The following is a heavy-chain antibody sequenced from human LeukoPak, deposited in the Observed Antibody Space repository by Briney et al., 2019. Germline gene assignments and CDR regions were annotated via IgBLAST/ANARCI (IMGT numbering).Heavy chain of an antibody. CDR2: IKEDGSEK. CDR1: GFTFSDYW. J-gene: IGHJ4*02. CDR3: ATSGRSPG. D-gene: IGHD1-26*01. V-gene: IGHV3-7*05. Sequence: GGSLRLSCAASGFTFSDYWMNWVRQAPGKGLEWVATIKEDGSEKYYVDSVEGRFSISRDNAKNSLYLQMNSLRAEDTAVYSCATSGRSPGWGQGTLVTVSS.